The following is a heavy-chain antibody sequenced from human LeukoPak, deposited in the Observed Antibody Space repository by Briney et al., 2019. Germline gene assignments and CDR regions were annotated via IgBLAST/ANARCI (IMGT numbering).Heavy chain of an antibody. CDR1: GYTFTSYG. CDR2: ISAYNGNT. CDR3: AKSREEYYGSSPPGFDP. Sequence: ASVKVSCKASGYTFTSYGISWVRQAPGQGLEWMGWISAYNGNTNYAQKLQGRVTMTTDTSTSTAYMELRSLRSDDTAVYYCAKSREEYYGSSPPGFDPWGQGTLVTVSS. D-gene: IGHD3-10*01. J-gene: IGHJ5*02. V-gene: IGHV1-18*01.